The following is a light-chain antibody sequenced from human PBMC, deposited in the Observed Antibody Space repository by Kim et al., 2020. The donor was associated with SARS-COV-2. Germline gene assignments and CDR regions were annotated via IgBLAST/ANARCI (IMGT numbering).Light chain of an antibody. Sequence: SYELTQPPSVSVAPGKTASIACGGNNIGDKSVHWYQQKPGQAPVVVINYDSDRPSGIPDRFSGFNSGNSATLTISGVEAGDEADYYCQVWDSSSDLGVFGGGTQLTVL. CDR1: NIGDKS. J-gene: IGLJ2*01. V-gene: IGLV3-21*01. CDR2: YDS. CDR3: QVWDSSSDLGV.